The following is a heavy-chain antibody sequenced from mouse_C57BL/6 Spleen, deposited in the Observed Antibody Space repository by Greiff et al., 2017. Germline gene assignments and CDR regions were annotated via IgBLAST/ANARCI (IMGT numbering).Heavy chain of an antibody. CDR3: ARWGSIYDGYPYYFDY. Sequence: VQLQQSGPELVKPGASVKISCKASGYSFTGYYMNWVKQSPEKSLEWIGEINPSTGGTTYNQKFKAKATLTVDKSSSTAYMQLKSRTSEDSAVYYCARWGSIYDGYPYYFDYWGQGTTLTVSS. D-gene: IGHD2-3*01. J-gene: IGHJ2*01. V-gene: IGHV1-42*01. CDR1: GYSFTGYY. CDR2: INPSTGGT.